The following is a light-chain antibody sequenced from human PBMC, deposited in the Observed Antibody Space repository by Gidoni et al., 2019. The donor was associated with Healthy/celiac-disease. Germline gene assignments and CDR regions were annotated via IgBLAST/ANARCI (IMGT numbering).Light chain of an antibody. V-gene: IGKV3-11*01. CDR3: QQRSNWLT. CDR1: QSVSSY. CDR2: DAS. Sequence: EIVLTQSPATLSLSPWERATLPCRASQSVSSYLAWYQQKPGQAPRLLIYDASNRATGIPARFSGSGSGTDFTLTISSLEPEDFAVYYCQQRSNWLTFGGXTKVEIK. J-gene: IGKJ4*01.